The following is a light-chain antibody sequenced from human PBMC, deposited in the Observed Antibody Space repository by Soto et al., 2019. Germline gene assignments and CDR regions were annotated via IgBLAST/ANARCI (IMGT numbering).Light chain of an antibody. CDR3: QQRSNWPIT. J-gene: IGKJ5*01. CDR2: DAS. Sequence: EIVLTQSPATLSFSPGERATLSCRASQSVSSYLAWYQQKPGQAPRLLIYDASNRATGIPARFSGSGSGTYFTLTISSLEPEDFAVYYCQQRSNWPITFGQGTRLRLN. V-gene: IGKV3-11*01. CDR1: QSVSSY.